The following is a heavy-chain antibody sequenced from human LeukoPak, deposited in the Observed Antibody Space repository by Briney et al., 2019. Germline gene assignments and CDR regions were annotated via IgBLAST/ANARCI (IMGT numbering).Heavy chain of an antibody. D-gene: IGHD1-26*01. CDR3: AKDSSGSYYGTNW. Sequence: GGSLRLSCAASGFTFSSYSMNWVRQAPGKGLEWVSVIYSGGSTYYADSVKGRFTISRDNSKNTLYLQMNSLRAEDTAVYYCAKDSSGSYYGTNWWGQGSLVTVSS. V-gene: IGHV3-53*01. CDR1: GFTFSSYS. CDR2: IYSGGST. J-gene: IGHJ4*02.